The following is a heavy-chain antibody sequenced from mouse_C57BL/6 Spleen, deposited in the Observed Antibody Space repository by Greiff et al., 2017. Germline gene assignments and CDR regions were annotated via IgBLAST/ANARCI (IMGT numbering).Heavy chain of an antibody. CDR3: ARSGHYAMDY. D-gene: IGHD3-1*01. J-gene: IGHJ4*01. Sequence: EVLLVESGGGLVKPGGSLKLSCAASGFTFSDYGMHWVRQAPEKGLEWVAYISSGSSTIYYADTVQGRYTISRDNAKNTLFLQMTSLRSEDTAVYYCARSGHYAMDYWGQGTSVTVSA. V-gene: IGHV5-17*01. CDR2: ISSGSSTI. CDR1: GFTFSDYG.